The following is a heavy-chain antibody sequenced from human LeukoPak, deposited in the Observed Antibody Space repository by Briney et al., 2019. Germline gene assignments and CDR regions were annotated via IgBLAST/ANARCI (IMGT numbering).Heavy chain of an antibody. CDR3: AREMAGDDVVPFDY. V-gene: IGHV3-30-3*01. D-gene: IGHD3-10*01. Sequence: GGSLRLSCAASGFTFSIYAMHWVRQAPGKGLEWVAVISYDGSNKYYADSVKGRFTISRDNSKNTLYLQMNSLRAEDTAVYYCAREMAGDDVVPFDYWGQGTLVTVSS. CDR2: ISYDGSNK. J-gene: IGHJ4*02. CDR1: GFTFSIYA.